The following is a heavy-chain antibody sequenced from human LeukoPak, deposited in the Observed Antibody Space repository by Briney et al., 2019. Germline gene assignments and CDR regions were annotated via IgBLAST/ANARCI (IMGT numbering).Heavy chain of an antibody. CDR1: GGSISSYY. J-gene: IGHJ4*02. Sequence: SETLSLTCIVSGGSISSYYWSWIRQPPGKGLEWIGYIYYSGSTNYNPSLKSRVTISVDTSKNQFSLKLSSVTAADTAVYYCARDSLRSGYFDYWGQGTLVTVSS. CDR3: ARDSLRSGYFDY. D-gene: IGHD2-15*01. V-gene: IGHV4-59*01. CDR2: IYYSGST.